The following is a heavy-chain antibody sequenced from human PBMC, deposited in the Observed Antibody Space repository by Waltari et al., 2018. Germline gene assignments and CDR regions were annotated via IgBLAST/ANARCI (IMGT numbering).Heavy chain of an antibody. CDR2: VWFDGSKE. D-gene: IGHD3-22*01. V-gene: IGHV3-33*01. CDR1: GFFFKQYG. Sequence: QVQLVASGGGVVPPGRSLSLSCAASGFFFKQYGLHWVRQAPGKGLEWVAVVWFDGSKEFYADSVKGRFIISRDDSNNIVYLQMNALRAEDTAVYHCVRDVDTSSHLNRFDPWGQGTLVTVSS. CDR3: VRDVDTSSHLNRFDP. J-gene: IGHJ5*02.